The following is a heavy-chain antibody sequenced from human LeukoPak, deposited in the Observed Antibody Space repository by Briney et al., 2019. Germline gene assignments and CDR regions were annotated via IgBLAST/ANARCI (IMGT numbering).Heavy chain of an antibody. D-gene: IGHD5-18*01. CDR2: IYTSGST. CDR1: GGSISSYY. CDR3: ARDALQLWDAFDI. V-gene: IGHV4-4*07. Sequence: PSETLSLTCTVSGGSISSYYWSWLRLPAGKGLEWIGRIYTSGSTNYNPSLKSRVTMSVDTSKNQFSLKLSSVTAADTAVYYCARDALQLWDAFDIWGQGTMVTVSS. J-gene: IGHJ3*02.